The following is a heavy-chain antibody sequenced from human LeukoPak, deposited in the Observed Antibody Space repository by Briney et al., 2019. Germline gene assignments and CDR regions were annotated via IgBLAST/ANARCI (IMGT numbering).Heavy chain of an antibody. CDR1: RFSLSSYN. Sequence: PGGSLRLSCSASRFSLSSYNMHWVRQAPGKALEFVSGVSSDWGTTDYADSARDRFTISRDNSKNTLYLQMSSLRAEDTAIYYCVRGLYGLGWDYWGPGTLVTVSS. V-gene: IGHV3-64D*06. CDR2: VSSDWGTT. J-gene: IGHJ4*02. CDR3: VRGLYGLGWDY. D-gene: IGHD3-10*01.